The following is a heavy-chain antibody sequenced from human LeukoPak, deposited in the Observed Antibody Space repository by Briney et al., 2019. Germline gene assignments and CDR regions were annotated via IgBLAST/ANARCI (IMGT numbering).Heavy chain of an antibody. V-gene: IGHV4-34*01. J-gene: IGHJ6*02. CDR2: MHRGGTT. Sequence: ETLSLTRAVHGGSVSGYYWSWIRQPPGEGREWIGEMHRGGTTNYNAALKSRVTISVDTSKNQFSLKLSSVTAADTAVYYCASLSESSCNKWPCYYYGMDVWGQGTTVTVSS. CDR3: ASLSESSCNKWPCYYYGMDV. CDR1: GGSVSGYY. D-gene: IGHD2-2*02.